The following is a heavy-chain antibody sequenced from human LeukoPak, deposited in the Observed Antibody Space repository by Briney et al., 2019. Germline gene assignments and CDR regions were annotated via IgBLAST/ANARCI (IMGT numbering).Heavy chain of an antibody. CDR1: GVSISSGGYY. D-gene: IGHD2-8*02. CDR2: IFYSGST. V-gene: IGHV4-31*03. J-gene: IGHJ4*02. CDR3: ARAGGVWLEFDY. Sequence: SETLSLTCTVSGVSISSGGYYWSWVRQHPGKGLEWIGYIFYSGSTYYNPSLKSRVTISVDTSKNQFSLKLSSVTAEDTAVYYCARAGGVWLEFDYWGQGTLVTVSS.